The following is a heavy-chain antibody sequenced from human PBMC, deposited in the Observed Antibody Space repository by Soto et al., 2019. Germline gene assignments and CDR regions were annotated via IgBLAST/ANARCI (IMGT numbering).Heavy chain of an antibody. V-gene: IGHV3-30-3*01. Sequence: GGSLRLSCAASGFTFSSYAMHWVRQAPGKGLEWVAVISYDGSNKYYADSVKGRFTISRDNSKNTLYLQMNSLRAEDTAVYYCARERVITIFSLAFDYWGQGTLVTVSS. D-gene: IGHD3-9*01. CDR3: ARERVITIFSLAFDY. CDR2: ISYDGSNK. J-gene: IGHJ4*02. CDR1: GFTFSSYA.